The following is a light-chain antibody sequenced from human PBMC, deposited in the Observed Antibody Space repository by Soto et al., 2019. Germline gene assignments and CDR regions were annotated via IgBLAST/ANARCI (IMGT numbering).Light chain of an antibody. J-gene: IGKJ1*01. CDR3: KKYNSAPRT. CDR1: QGISNY. CDR2: AAS. Sequence: DIQITQSRSSLSASVGDRVTITCRASQGISNYLAWYQQKPGKVPKLLIYAASTLQSGVPSRFSGSGSGTDFTLTISSLQPEDVATYDCKKYNSAPRTFGQGTKVDI. V-gene: IGKV1-27*01.